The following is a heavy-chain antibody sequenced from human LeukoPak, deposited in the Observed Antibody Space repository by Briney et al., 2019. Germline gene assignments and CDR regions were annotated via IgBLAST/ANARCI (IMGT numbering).Heavy chain of an antibody. CDR1: GYIFDIYA. J-gene: IGHJ1*01. Sequence: ASVKVSCKASGYIFDIYAVIWVRQAPGQGLVLMGWINTNTGNPTYAQGFTGRFVFSLDTSVSTAYLQISSLKAEDTAVYYCARDYTLTLGTTTYFQHWGQGTLVTVSS. D-gene: IGHD1-7*01. CDR3: ARDYTLTLGTTTYFQH. V-gene: IGHV7-4-1*02. CDR2: INTNTGNP.